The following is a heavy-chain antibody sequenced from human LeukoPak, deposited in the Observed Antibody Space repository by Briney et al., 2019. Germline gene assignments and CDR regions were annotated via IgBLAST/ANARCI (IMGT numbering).Heavy chain of an antibody. CDR2: INAGNGNT. J-gene: IGHJ3*02. V-gene: IGHV1-3*01. CDR1: GYTFTSYA. D-gene: IGHD1-26*01. Sequence: ASVKASCKASGYTFTSYAMHWVRQAPGQRLEWMGWINAGNGNTKYLQKFQGRVTITRDTSASTAYMELSSLRSEDTAVYYCARERVGATMGDAFDIWGQGTMVTVSS. CDR3: ARERVGATMGDAFDI.